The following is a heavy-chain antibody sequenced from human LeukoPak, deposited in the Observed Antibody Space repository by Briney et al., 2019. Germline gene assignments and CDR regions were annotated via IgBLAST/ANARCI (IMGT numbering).Heavy chain of an antibody. CDR2: IYYSGST. Sequence: SETLSLTCTVSGGSISSSSYYWGWIRQPPGKGLEWIGSIYYSGSTYYNPSLKSRVTISVDTSKNQFSLKLSSVTAADTAVYYCARRPLIVVVPPHAFDIWGQGTKVTVSS. V-gene: IGHV4-39*01. CDR1: GGSISSSSYY. J-gene: IGHJ3*02. D-gene: IGHD2-2*01. CDR3: ARRPLIVVVPPHAFDI.